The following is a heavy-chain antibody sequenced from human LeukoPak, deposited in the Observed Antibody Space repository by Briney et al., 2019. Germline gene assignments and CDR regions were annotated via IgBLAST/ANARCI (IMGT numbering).Heavy chain of an antibody. Sequence: PGGSLRLSCAASGFTFSSYWMHWVRHAPGKGLVWVSRIKSDGSSTSYADPVKGRFTISRDNAKNTLYLQVNSLRAEDTAVYYCARDRGDYFDYWGQGTLVTVSS. D-gene: IGHD3-10*01. CDR1: GFTFSSYW. J-gene: IGHJ4*02. V-gene: IGHV3-74*01. CDR3: ARDRGDYFDY. CDR2: IKSDGSST.